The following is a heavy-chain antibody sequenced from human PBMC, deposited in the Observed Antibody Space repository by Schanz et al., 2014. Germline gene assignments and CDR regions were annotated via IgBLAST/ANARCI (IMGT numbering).Heavy chain of an antibody. D-gene: IGHD3-3*01. CDR1: GYTFTTYA. CDR3: ARSAGRDFWSGYYTRFDY. V-gene: IGHV1-18*01. Sequence: QVQLVQSGPEVKKPGATVKVSCKASGYTFTTYAMSWVRQAPGQGLEWVGWISVYTGNTKYGQKVQGRVTMTADTSTNTAYMELRSLRSDDTAVYYCARSAGRDFWSGYYTRFDYWGQGTTVIVSS. J-gene: IGHJ4*03. CDR2: ISVYTGNT.